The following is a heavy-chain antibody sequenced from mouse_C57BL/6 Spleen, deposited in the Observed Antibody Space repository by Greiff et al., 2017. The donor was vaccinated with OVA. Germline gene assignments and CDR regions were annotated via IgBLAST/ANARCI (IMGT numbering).Heavy chain of an antibody. CDR3: AREGLVYFDY. V-gene: IGHV3-1*01. CDR2: ISYSGST. Sequence: VQLKESGPGMVKPSQSLSLTCTVTGYSITSGYDWHWIRHFPGNKLEWMGYISYSGSTNYNPSLKSRISITHDTSKNHFFLKLNSVTTEDTATYYCAREGLVYFDYWGQGTTLTVSS. J-gene: IGHJ2*01. CDR1: GYSITSGYD.